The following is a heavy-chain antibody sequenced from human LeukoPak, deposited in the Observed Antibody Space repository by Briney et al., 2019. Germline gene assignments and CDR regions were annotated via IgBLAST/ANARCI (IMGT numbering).Heavy chain of an antibody. D-gene: IGHD3-10*01. V-gene: IGHV4-39*01. CDR3: AGTYYYGSGFGR. Sequence: PSETLSLTCTVSGGSISSSSYYWGWIRQPPGKGLEGIGSIYYSGSTYYNPSLKSRVTISVDTSKNQFSLKLSSVTAADTAVYYCAGTYYYGSGFGRLGQGTLVTVSS. CDR2: IYYSGST. CDR1: GGSISSSSYY. J-gene: IGHJ5*02.